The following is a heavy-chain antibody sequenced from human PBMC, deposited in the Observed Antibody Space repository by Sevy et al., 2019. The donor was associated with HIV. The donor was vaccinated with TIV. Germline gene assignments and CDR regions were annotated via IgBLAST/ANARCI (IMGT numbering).Heavy chain of an antibody. J-gene: IGHJ5*02. D-gene: IGHD5-12*01. CDR1: GGPISSYY. CDR3: ARAPPVRSGDDSLNWFDP. CDR2: IHYSGST. Sequence: SETLSLTCTVSGGPISSYYWIWIRQPPGKKLEWIGYIHYSGSTKYNPSLNSRVTMSVDTSKNQFSLKLTSVTAADTAVYYCARAPPVRSGDDSLNWFDPWGQGTLVTVSS. V-gene: IGHV4-59*01.